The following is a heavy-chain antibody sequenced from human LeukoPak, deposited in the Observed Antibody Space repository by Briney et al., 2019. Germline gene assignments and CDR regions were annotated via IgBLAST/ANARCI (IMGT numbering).Heavy chain of an antibody. V-gene: IGHV4-34*01. D-gene: IGHD3-22*01. CDR3: ARGDYYDASGYQPPFNY. CDR2: INRSGST. Sequence: SETLSLTCAVSGGSFSGYYWSWIRQPPGKGLEWIGEINRSGSTNYNPSLKGRVTMSVDTSKNHFSLKLSSVTAADTAVYYCARGDYYDASGYQPPFNYWGQGTLVTVSS. CDR1: GGSFSGYY. J-gene: IGHJ4*02.